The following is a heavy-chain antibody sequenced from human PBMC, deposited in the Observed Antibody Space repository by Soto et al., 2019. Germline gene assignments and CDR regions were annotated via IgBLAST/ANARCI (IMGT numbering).Heavy chain of an antibody. Sequence: GGSLKLSCAASGLTFGNASISGSRQAQGKGLEWVCRIKSKTDGGTTDYAAPVKGRFTIPRDDSKNTLYLQMNSLKTEDTAVYYCTKGRDGYNPYYYYGMDVWGQGTTVTVSS. V-gene: IGHV3-15*01. J-gene: IGHJ6*02. D-gene: IGHD5-12*01. CDR2: IKSKTDGGTT. CDR3: TKGRDGYNPYYYYGMDV. CDR1: GLTFGNAS.